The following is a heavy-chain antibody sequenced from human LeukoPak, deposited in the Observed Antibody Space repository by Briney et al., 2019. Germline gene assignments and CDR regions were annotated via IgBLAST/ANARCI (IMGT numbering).Heavy chain of an antibody. CDR1: GFAFSSYA. V-gene: IGHV3-30-3*01. Sequence: SGGSLRLSCAASGFAFSSYAMHWVRQGPGKGLEWVALVSYDGGSKYYEDSVKGRFTISRDNSKNTLYLQMNSLRPEDTAVYYCARELYELAYGMDVWGQGTTVTVSS. CDR3: ARELYELAYGMDV. D-gene: IGHD2-8*01. CDR2: VSYDGGSK. J-gene: IGHJ6*02.